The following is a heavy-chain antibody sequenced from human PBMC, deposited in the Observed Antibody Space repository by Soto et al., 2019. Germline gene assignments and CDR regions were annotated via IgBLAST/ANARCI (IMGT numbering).Heavy chain of an antibody. CDR2: INGGSSTT. CDR1: GFTFSSYA. D-gene: IGHD1-26*01. V-gene: IGHV3-23*01. CDR3: ARVIMGAMVHAFEI. J-gene: IGHJ3*02. Sequence: EVQLLESGGDLVQPGGSLRLSCAASGFTFSSYAVNWVRQAPGKGLEWVSAINGGSSTTYYADSVKGRFTISRDNSRNTPYLQMNSLRAEDTAIYYCARVIMGAMVHAFEIWGQGTMVAVSS.